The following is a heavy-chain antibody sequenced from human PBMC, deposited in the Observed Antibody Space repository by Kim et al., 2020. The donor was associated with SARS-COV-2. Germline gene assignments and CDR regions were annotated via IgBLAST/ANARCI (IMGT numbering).Heavy chain of an antibody. Sequence: YASSVKGRFTISSDKSRNTCYLQMNSREAEDTAVYYGAKDLYSGASGGDYWGQGTLVTVSS. V-gene: IGHV3-30*02. D-gene: IGHD6-6*01. J-gene: IGHJ4*02. CDR3: AKDLYSGASGGDY.